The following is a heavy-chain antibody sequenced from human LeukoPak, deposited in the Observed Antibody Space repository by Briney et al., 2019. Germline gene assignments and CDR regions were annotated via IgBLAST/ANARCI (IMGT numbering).Heavy chain of an antibody. J-gene: IGHJ4*02. CDR2: ISAYNGNT. V-gene: IGHV1-18*01. D-gene: IGHD3-3*01. CDR1: GYTFTSYG. CDR3: ARDLEYYDFWSGYYPTTPFDY. Sequence: VASVKVSCKASGYTFTSYGISWVRQAPGQGLEWMGWISAYNGNTNYAQKLQGRVTMTTDTSTSTAYMELRSLRSDDTAVYYCARDLEYYDFWSGYYPTTPFDYWGQGTLVTVSS.